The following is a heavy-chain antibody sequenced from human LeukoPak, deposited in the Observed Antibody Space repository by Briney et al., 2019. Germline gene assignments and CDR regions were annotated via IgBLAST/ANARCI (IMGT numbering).Heavy chain of an antibody. Sequence: PSETVSLTCTVSGGDVSRYYWSWIRQPPGKGLEWIGYIHYSENTHYNPSLKSRITISLDTSKNKFSLNLSSVTAADTAVYYCARVLNLGTVRNYNWFDPWGQGTLVTVSS. CDR1: GGDVSRYY. CDR3: ARVLNLGTVRNYNWFDP. V-gene: IGHV4-59*02. CDR2: IHYSENT. D-gene: IGHD4-17*01. J-gene: IGHJ5*02.